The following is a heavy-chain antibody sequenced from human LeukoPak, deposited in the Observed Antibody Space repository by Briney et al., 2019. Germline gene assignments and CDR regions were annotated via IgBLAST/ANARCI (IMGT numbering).Heavy chain of an antibody. CDR2: VSYDGSRK. D-gene: IGHD6-19*01. V-gene: IGHV3-30*18. Sequence: PGRSLRLSCAASGFTFSSYGMHWVRQAPGKGLEWVAVVSYDGSRKDYADSVKGRFTISRNNSKNTLYLQMNSLRAEDTAVYYCAKDQSPGIAVAGTVLDYWGQGTLVTVSS. J-gene: IGHJ4*02. CDR1: GFTFSSYG. CDR3: AKDQSPGIAVAGTVLDY.